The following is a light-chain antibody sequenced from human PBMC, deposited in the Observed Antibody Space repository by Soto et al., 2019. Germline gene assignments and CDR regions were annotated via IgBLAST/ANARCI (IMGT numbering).Light chain of an antibody. Sequence: QSALTQPASVSGSPGQSITISCTGTSSDVGAYNYVSWYQQHAGKAPKFMIYEVSNRPSGVSNRFSGSKSGNTASLTISGLQAEDEADYYCSSYTTSGTQVFGGGTKVTVL. V-gene: IGLV2-14*01. CDR2: EVS. CDR3: SSYTTSGTQV. CDR1: SSDVGAYNY. J-gene: IGLJ3*02.